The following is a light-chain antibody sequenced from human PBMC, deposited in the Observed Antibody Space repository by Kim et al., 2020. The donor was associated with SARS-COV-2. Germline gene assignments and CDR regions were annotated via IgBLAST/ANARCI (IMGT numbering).Light chain of an antibody. V-gene: IGKV3-11*01. CDR1: QSIGAS. Sequence: LPVCPGEPATLSCRARQSIGASFAWYQQKPRQAPRLLMYEASKGATGIPAKFSGSGSGTDFTLTISGLESEDFAVYFCQQRSNWLTFGGGTKLEI. J-gene: IGKJ4*01. CDR3: QQRSNWLT. CDR2: EAS.